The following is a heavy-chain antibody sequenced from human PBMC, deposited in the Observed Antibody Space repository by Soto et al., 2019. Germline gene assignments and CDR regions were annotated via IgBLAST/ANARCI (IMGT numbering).Heavy chain of an antibody. D-gene: IGHD3-10*01. J-gene: IGHJ5*02. CDR2: TYHSGNP. V-gene: IGHV4-30-2*01. Sequence: SETLSLTCTVSGGSISSSSYYWAWIRQPPGKALEWIGHTYHSGNPYYNPSLKSRVTISVDRSKNQFSLKLSSVTAADTAVYYCARVPGPWGQGTLVTVSS. CDR1: GGSISSSSYY. CDR3: ARVPGP.